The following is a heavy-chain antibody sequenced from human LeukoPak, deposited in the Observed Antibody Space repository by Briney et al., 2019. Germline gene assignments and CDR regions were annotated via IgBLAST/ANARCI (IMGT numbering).Heavy chain of an antibody. CDR3: ARARARAVIAVAGAYFDY. J-gene: IGHJ4*02. V-gene: IGHV3-30*04. D-gene: IGHD6-19*01. CDR1: GFTFSSYA. Sequence: GRSLRLSCAASGFTFSSYAMHWVRQAPGKGLEWVAVISYDGSNKYYADSVKGRFTISRDNSKNTLYLQMNSLRAEDTAVYYCARARARAVIAVAGAYFDYWGQGTLVTVSS. CDR2: ISYDGSNK.